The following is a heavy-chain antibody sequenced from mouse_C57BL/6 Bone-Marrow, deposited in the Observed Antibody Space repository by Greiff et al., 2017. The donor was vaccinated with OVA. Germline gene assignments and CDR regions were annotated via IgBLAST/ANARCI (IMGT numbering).Heavy chain of an antibody. CDR3: ALLLRAQAMDY. Sequence: QVQLQQSGAELVRPGTSVKMSCKASGYTFTNYWIGWAKQRPGHGLEWIGDIYPGGGYTNYNEKFKGKATLTVDKSSSTAYMQFSSLTSEDSAIYYCALLLRAQAMDYWGQGTSVTVSS. CDR2: IYPGGGYT. V-gene: IGHV1-63*01. J-gene: IGHJ4*01. CDR1: GYTFTNYW. D-gene: IGHD1-1*01.